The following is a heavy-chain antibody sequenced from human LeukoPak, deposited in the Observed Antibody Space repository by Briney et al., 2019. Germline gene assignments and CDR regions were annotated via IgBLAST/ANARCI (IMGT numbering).Heavy chain of an antibody. D-gene: IGHD3-22*01. CDR2: FGTRSTSI. Sequence: PGGSLRLSCGASGFIFRNYAMSWVRQAPGKGLEWVSSFGTRSTSIYHAGSVKGRFAISRDNAKNSLYLQMNSLRAEDTALYYCAREVSEGFDFWGQGTLVTVSS. CDR1: GFIFRNYA. J-gene: IGHJ4*02. CDR3: AREVSEGFDF. V-gene: IGHV3-21*01.